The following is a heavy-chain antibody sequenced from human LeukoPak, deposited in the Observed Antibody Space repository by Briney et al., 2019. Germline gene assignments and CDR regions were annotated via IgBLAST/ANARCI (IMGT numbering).Heavy chain of an antibody. CDR2: IYYSGST. D-gene: IGHD3-10*01. V-gene: IGHV4-39*07. J-gene: IGHJ3*02. CDR3: ARDPVLLWFGESETGDAFDI. Sequence: SETLSLTCTVSGGSISSSSYYWGWIRQPPGKGLEWIGSIYYSGSTYYNPSLKSRVTISVDTSKNHFSLKLSSVTAADTAVYYCARDPVLLWFGESETGDAFDIWGQGTMVSVSS. CDR1: GGSISSSSYY.